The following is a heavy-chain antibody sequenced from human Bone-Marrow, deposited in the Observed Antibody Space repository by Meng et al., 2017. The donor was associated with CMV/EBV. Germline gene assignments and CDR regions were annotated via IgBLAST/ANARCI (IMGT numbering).Heavy chain of an antibody. CDR1: GFTFSSYG. D-gene: IGHD1/OR15-1a*01. V-gene: IGHV3-30*02. CDR3: AKGNTYYFDY. CDR2: IRYDGSNK. Sequence: GGSLRLSCAASGFTFSSYGMHWVRQAPGKGLEWAAFIRYDGSNKYYADSVKGRFTISRDNSKNTLYLQMNSLRAEDTAVYYCAKGNTYYFDYWGQGTLVTVSS. J-gene: IGHJ4*02.